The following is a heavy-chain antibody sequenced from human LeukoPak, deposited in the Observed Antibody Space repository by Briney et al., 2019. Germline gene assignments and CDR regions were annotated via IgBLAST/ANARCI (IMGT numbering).Heavy chain of an antibody. J-gene: IGHJ4*02. CDR1: GFTFSSYG. V-gene: IGHV3-30*02. CDR3: AREDEYYYGSGSVGYFDY. CDR2: IRYDGSNK. D-gene: IGHD3-10*01. Sequence: GGSLRLSCAASGFTFSSYGMHWVRQAPGKGLEWVAFIRYDGSNKYYADSVKGRFTISRDNSKNTLYLQMNSLRAEDTAVYYCAREDEYYYGSGSVGYFDYWGQGTLVTVSS.